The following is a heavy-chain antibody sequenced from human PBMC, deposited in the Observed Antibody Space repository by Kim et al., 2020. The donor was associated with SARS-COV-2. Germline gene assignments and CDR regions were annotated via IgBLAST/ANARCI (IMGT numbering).Heavy chain of an antibody. V-gene: IGHV3-21*04. J-gene: IGHJ3*02. CDR3: ARTIVDILATWGVDALD. Sequence: GGSLRLSCAASGFTFSSYSMSWVRQAPGKGLEWVSCISSSCSDISYADSVKGRFTISRDNAKNTLYLQMNSLRAEDTAVYYCARTIVDILATWGVDALD. CDR2: ISSSCSDI. CDR1: GFTFSSYS. D-gene: IGHD5-12*01.